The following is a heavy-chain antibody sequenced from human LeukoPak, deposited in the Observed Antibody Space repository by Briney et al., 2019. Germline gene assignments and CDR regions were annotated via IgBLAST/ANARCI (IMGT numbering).Heavy chain of an antibody. Sequence: SETLSLTCTVSGGSISSYYWSWIRQPPGKGLEWLGYIYYSGSTNYNPSLKSRVTISVDTSKNQFSLKLSSVTAADTAVYYCASLYGDYDPDYYYYGMDVWGQGTTVTVSS. D-gene: IGHD4-17*01. CDR3: ASLYGDYDPDYYYYGMDV. J-gene: IGHJ6*02. CDR2: IYYSGST. V-gene: IGHV4-59*01. CDR1: GGSISSYY.